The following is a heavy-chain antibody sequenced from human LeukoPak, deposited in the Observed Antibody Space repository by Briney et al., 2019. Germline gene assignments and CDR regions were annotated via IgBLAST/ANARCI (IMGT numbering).Heavy chain of an antibody. D-gene: IGHD1-7*01. CDR3: ARDYTVALGTTTYFQH. Sequence: ASVKVSCKASGYTFTSYGISWVRQAPGQGLEFMGWINTNTGNPTYAQGFTGRFVFSLDTSVSTAYLQIRSLKAEDTAVYYCARDYTVALGTTTYFQHWGQGTLVTVSS. V-gene: IGHV7-4-1*02. CDR1: GYTFTSYG. J-gene: IGHJ1*01. CDR2: INTNTGNP.